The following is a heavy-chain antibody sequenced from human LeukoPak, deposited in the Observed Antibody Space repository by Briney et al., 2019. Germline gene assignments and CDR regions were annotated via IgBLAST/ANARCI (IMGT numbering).Heavy chain of an antibody. CDR2: MSYDGSND. CDR3: AKVSGFGTFSHWYFDL. V-gene: IGHV3-30*04. CDR1: GFTFRSYA. D-gene: IGHD3-10*01. J-gene: IGHJ2*01. Sequence: GGSLRLSCAASGFTFRSYAMHWVRQAPGKGLEWVAVMSYDGSNDYYADSVMGRLTISRDNSNNTLNLQMNSLRAEDTAVYYCAKVSGFGTFSHWYFDLWGRGTLVTVSS.